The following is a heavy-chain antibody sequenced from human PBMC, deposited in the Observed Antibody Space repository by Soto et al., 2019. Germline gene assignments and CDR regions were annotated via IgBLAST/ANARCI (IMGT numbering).Heavy chain of an antibody. D-gene: IGHD3-3*02. V-gene: IGHV4-31*03. CDR1: GGSISSGGYY. CDR2: IYYSGST. J-gene: IGHJ6*02. CDR3: ARDPEHSHFPSGHCSYYYGMDV. Sequence: SETLSLTCTVSGGSISSGGYYWSWIRQHPGKGLEWIGYIYYSGSTYYNPSLKSRVTISVDTSKNQFSLKLSSVTAADTAVYYCARDPEHSHFPSGHCSYYYGMDVWGQGTTVTVSS.